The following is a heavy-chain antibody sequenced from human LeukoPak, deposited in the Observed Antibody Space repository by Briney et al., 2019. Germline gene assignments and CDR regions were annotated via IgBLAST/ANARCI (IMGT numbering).Heavy chain of an antibody. V-gene: IGHV3-7*01. Sequence: GGSLRLSCAASGFTVSSNYMSWVRQAPGKGLEWVANIKQDGSEKYYVDSVKGRFTMSRDNAKNSLYLQMNSLRAEDTAVYYCARDLSGYSSGWYTYFDYWGQGTLVTVSS. CDR1: GFTVSSNY. CDR3: ARDLSGYSSGWYTYFDY. J-gene: IGHJ4*02. CDR2: IKQDGSEK. D-gene: IGHD6-19*01.